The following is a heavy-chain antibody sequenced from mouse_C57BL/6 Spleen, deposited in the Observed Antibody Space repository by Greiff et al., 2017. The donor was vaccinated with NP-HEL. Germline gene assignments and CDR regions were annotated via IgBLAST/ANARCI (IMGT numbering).Heavy chain of an antibody. CDR2: IDPSDSET. J-gene: IGHJ4*01. CDR3: ATLPGGNYAMDY. D-gene: IGHD2-10*01. Sequence: QVQLQQPGAELVRPGSSVKLSCKASGYTFTSYWMHWVKQRPIQGLEWIGNIDPSDSETHYNQKFKDKATLTVDKSSSTAYMQLSSLTSEDSAVYYCATLPGGNYAMDYWGQGTSVTVSS. V-gene: IGHV1-52*01. CDR1: GYTFTSYW.